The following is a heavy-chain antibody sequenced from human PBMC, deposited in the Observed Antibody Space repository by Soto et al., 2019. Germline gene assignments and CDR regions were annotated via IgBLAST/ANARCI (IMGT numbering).Heavy chain of an antibody. J-gene: IGHJ4*02. Sequence: GGSLRLSCAASGFTVSSNYMSWVRQAPGKGLEWVSVIYSGGSTYYADSVKGRFTISRHNSKNTLYLQMNSLRAEDTAVYYCARNLGDYGDYYFDYWGQGTLVTVSS. V-gene: IGHV3-53*04. CDR3: ARNLGDYGDYYFDY. CDR2: IYSGGST. D-gene: IGHD4-17*01. CDR1: GFTVSSNY.